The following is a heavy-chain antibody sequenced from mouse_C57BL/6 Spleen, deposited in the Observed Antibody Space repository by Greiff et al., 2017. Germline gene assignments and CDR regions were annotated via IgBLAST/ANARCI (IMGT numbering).Heavy chain of an antibody. CDR3: ARDLGGAIAY. Sequence: DVHLVESGPGLVKPSQSLSLTCSVTGYSITSGYYWNWIRQFPGNKLEWMGYLSYDGSNNYNPSLKNRITITRDTSKNQFFLKLNSVTTEDTATYYCARDLGGAIAYWGQGTLVTVSA. J-gene: IGHJ4*01. D-gene: IGHD3-1*01. CDR1: GYSITSGYY. CDR2: LSYDGSN. V-gene: IGHV3-6*01.